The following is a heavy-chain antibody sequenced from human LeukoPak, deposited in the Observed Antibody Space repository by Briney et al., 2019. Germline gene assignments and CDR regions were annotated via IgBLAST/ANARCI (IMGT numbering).Heavy chain of an antibody. V-gene: IGHV4-39*01. CDR1: GGSISSSSYY. D-gene: IGHD3-16*01. CDR3: ARQRWGDGLDPLYDI. Sequence: SETLSLTCTVSGGSISSSSYYWGWIRQPPGKGLEWIGSIYYSGGTYDNPSLKSRVTISVDTSKDQFSLKLSSVTAADTAVYYCARQRWGDGLDPLYDIWGQGTIVTVSS. CDR2: IYYSGGT. J-gene: IGHJ3*02.